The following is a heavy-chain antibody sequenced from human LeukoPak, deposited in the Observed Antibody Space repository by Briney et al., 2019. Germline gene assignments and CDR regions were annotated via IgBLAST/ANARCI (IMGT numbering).Heavy chain of an antibody. CDR1: GFTFSSYS. D-gene: IGHD1-26*01. CDR3: ARAPGARSLEY. V-gene: IGHV3-21*01. CDR2: ISSNTHYI. J-gene: IGHJ4*02. Sequence: GGSLRLSCAGSGFTFSSYSMNWVRQAPGKGLEWVSSISSNTHYIYYADSVKGRFTISRDSAKNSLYLQMNSLRADDTAVYYCARAPGARSLEYWGQGTLVTVSS.